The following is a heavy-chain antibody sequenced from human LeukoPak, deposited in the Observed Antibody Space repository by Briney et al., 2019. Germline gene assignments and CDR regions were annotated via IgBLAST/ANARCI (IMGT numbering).Heavy chain of an antibody. CDR1: GGSISSSSYY. Sequence: PSETLSLTCTVSGGSISSSSYYWGWIRQPPGKGLEWIGSIYYSRSTYYNPSLKSRVTISVDTSKNQFSLKLSSVTAADTAVYYCARHPVDYYGSGSYFDYWGQGTLVTVSS. D-gene: IGHD3-10*01. CDR3: ARHPVDYYGSGSYFDY. V-gene: IGHV4-39*01. J-gene: IGHJ4*02. CDR2: IYYSRST.